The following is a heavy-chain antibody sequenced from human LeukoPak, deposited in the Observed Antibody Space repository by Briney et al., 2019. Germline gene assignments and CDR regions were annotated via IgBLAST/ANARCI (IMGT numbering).Heavy chain of an antibody. D-gene: IGHD5-24*01. CDR3: ARLRDGYNVGY. CDR1: GGSISSSSYY. CDR2: IYYSGST. Sequence: RSSETLSLTCTVSGGSISSSSYYWGWIRQPPGKGLEWIGSIYYSGSTYYNPSLKSRVTISVDTSKNQFSLKLSSVTAADTAVYYCARLRDGYNVGYWGQGTLVTVSS. V-gene: IGHV4-39*01. J-gene: IGHJ4*02.